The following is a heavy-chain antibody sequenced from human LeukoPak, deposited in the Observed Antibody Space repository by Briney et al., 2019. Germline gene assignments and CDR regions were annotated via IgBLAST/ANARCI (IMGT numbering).Heavy chain of an antibody. D-gene: IGHD5-12*01. J-gene: IGHJ6*03. CDR1: GFTFSSYA. CDR3: AKGGGYVTYYYMDV. V-gene: IGHV3-23*01. CDR2: ISGSGGST. Sequence: PGGSLRPSCAASGFTFSSYAMSWVRQAPGKGLEWVSAISGSGGSTYYADSVKGRFTISRDNSKNTLYLQMNSLRAEDTAVYYCAKGGGYVTYYYMDVWGKGTTVTVSS.